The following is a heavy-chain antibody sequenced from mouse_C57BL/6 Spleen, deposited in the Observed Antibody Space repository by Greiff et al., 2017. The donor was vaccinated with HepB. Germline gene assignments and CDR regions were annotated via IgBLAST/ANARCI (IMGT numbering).Heavy chain of an antibody. V-gene: IGHV6-6*01. CDR3: TPHYYGSGGDYFDY. Sequence: EVHLVESGGGLVQPGGSMKLSCAASGFTFSDAWMDWVRQSPEKGLEWVAEIRNKANNHATYYAESVKGRFTISRDDSKSSVYLQMNSLRAEDTGIYYCTPHYYGSGGDYFDYWGQGTTLTVSS. D-gene: IGHD1-1*01. CDR1: GFTFSDAW. CDR2: IRNKANNHAT. J-gene: IGHJ2*01.